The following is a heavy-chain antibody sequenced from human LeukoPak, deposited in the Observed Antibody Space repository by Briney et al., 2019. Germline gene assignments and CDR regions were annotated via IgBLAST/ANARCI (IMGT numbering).Heavy chain of an antibody. D-gene: IGHD3-9*01. CDR3: ARLGIDYDILTGYIPDAFDI. V-gene: IGHV4-30-4*01. J-gene: IGHJ3*02. CDR2: IYYSGST. CDR1: GGSISSVDYY. Sequence: SQTLSLTCTVSGGSISSVDYYWSWIRQPPGKGLEWIGYIYYSGSTYYDPSLKSRVMISVDASKNQSSLKLSSVTAADTAVYYCARLGIDYDILTGYIPDAFDIWGQGTMVTVSS.